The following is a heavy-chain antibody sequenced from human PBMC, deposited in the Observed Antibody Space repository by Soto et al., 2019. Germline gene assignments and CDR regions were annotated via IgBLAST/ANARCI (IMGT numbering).Heavy chain of an antibody. D-gene: IGHD6-6*01. CDR1: GASMSSGGYY. CDR3: ARDRHNNFFDP. V-gene: IGHV4-31*03. CDR2: IYYSGST. Sequence: PSETLSLTCTVSGASMSSGGYYWTWIRQSPGKGLEWIGYIYYSGSTYYNPSLESRVAISLDTSRSQFSLTLHSVTAADTDIYYCARDRHNNFFDPWGQGTLVTVSS. J-gene: IGHJ5*02.